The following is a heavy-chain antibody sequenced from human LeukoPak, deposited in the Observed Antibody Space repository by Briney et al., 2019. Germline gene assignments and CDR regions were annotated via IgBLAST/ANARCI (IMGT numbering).Heavy chain of an antibody. J-gene: IGHJ6*03. CDR3: ARGGSGDHQEQLGPPGYYHYMDV. CDR2: ISGHTGTA. V-gene: IGHV1-18*01. D-gene: IGHD3-10*01. Sequence: ASVKVSCKASGYSFTAYGMGWLRQAPGQGLEWMGWISGHTGTAIYAQNLQGRVTLTAGTFTSTVYMEMRSLRSDDTAVYYCARGGSGDHQEQLGPPGYYHYMDVWGTGTTVTVSS. CDR1: GYSFTAYG.